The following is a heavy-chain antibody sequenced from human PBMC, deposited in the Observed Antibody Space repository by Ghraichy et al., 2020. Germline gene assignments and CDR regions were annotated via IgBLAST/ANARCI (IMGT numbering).Heavy chain of an antibody. V-gene: IGHV3-48*02. Sequence: GKSLNISCAASGFTFSSYSMNWVRQAPGKGLEWVSYISSSSSTIYYADSVKGRFTISRDNAKNSLYLQMNSLRDEDTAVYYCARLGGLYGSSWPTDYWGQGTLVTVSS. CDR1: GFTFSSYS. CDR3: ARLGGLYGSSWPTDY. D-gene: IGHD6-13*01. J-gene: IGHJ4*02. CDR2: ISSSSSTI.